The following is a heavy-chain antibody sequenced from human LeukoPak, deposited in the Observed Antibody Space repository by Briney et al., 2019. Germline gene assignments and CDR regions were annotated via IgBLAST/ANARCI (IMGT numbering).Heavy chain of an antibody. J-gene: IGHJ4*02. Sequence: GGSLRLSCTASGFTFDHFGMNWVRQAPGKGLEWVSIISGSGTVTYYADSVKGRFTISRDNSKNTLYLQMNSLRAEDTAVYYCAKTSVGEGRIIGSGYFDNWGQGTLVTVSS. CDR1: GFTFDHFG. CDR3: AKTSVGEGRIIGSGYFDN. CDR2: ISGSGTVT. V-gene: IGHV3-23*01. D-gene: IGHD2-15*01.